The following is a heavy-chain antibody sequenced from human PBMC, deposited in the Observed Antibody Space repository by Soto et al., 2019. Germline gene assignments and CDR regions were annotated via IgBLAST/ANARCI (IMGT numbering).Heavy chain of an antibody. J-gene: IGHJ2*01. CDR2: IHETGST. CDR1: GGSMSRYY. D-gene: IGHD6-6*01. Sequence: QVQLQESGPGLVQPSETLSLTCSFSGGSMSRYYWSWIRQPPGKGLEWIGNIHETGSTNYNASPKSRVTISFDTSKSAFTLHLTSVTAADTAVYYCARDVRPTRLAYFDLWGRGTLVTVSS. V-gene: IGHV4-59*12. CDR3: ARDVRPTRLAYFDL.